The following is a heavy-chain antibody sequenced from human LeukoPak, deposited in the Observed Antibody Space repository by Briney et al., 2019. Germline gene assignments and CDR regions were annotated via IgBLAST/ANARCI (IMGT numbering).Heavy chain of an antibody. J-gene: IGHJ5*02. D-gene: IGHD2-21*01. CDR1: GYPFTTYG. CDR2: ISANNGNT. Sequence: ASVKLSCKASGYPFTTYGFIWVRQAPGLGLEWMGWISANNGNTKYGQKFQGRVTMTTDTTTETAYMELSSLRFDDTAIYYCARTVCDRADPWGQGSLVTVSS. CDR3: ARTVCDRADP. V-gene: IGHV1-18*01.